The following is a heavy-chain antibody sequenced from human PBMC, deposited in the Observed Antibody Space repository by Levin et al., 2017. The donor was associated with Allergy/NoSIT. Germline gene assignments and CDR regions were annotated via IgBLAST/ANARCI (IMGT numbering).Heavy chain of an antibody. Sequence: GGSLRLSCAASGFTFTNYGIYWVRQAPGKGLEWVSVISYDGSNKYYADSVKGRFTISRDNSKNTLYLQMNSLRVEDTAVYYCARGESGIDVYYYNHYMDGWGKGTTVTVSS. CDR2: ISYDGSNK. CDR3: ARGESGIDVYYYNHYMDG. V-gene: IGHV3-30*03. CDR1: GFTFTNYG. J-gene: IGHJ6*03. D-gene: IGHD3-3*01.